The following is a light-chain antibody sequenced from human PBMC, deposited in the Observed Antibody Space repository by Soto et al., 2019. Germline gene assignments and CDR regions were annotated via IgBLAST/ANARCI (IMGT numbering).Light chain of an antibody. Sequence: EIVLTQSPSTLSLSPGETATLSCRASQSVSGYIGWYQQKHGQAPRLLIYADSNRATGIPARFSGSSYGTDFNLTISSLETEDFSVYYCQQRYNWPITFGQGTRLEIK. CDR2: ADS. CDR1: QSVSGY. J-gene: IGKJ5*01. V-gene: IGKV3-11*01. CDR3: QQRYNWPIT.